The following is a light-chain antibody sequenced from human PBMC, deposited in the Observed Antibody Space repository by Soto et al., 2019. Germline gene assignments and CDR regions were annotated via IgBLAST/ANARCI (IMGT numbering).Light chain of an antibody. CDR3: RSYAGYNRGV. Sequence: QSALTQPPSASGSPGQSVTISCTGTSSDVGGYNYVSWYQQHPGKAPKLMIYEVSKRPSGVPDRFSGSKSGNTASLTVSGLQAEDEADYYCRSYAGYNRGVFGGGTKLTVL. V-gene: IGLV2-8*01. CDR1: SSDVGGYNY. J-gene: IGLJ2*01. CDR2: EVS.